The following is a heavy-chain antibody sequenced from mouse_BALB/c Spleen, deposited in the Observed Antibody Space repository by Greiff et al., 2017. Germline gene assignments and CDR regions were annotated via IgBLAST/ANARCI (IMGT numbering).Heavy chain of an antibody. CDR1: GFTFTDYY. V-gene: IGHV7-3*02. CDR3: ARDGSPYAMDY. Sequence: DVKLVESGGGLVQPGGSLRLSCATSGFTFTDYYMSWVRQPPGKALEWLGFIRNKANGYTTEYSASVKGRFTISRDNSQSILYLQMNTLRAEDSATYYCARDGSPYAMDYWGQGTSVTVSS. J-gene: IGHJ4*01. CDR2: IRNKANGYTT.